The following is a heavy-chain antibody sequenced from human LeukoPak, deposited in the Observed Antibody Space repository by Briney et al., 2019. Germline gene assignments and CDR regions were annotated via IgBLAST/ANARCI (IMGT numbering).Heavy chain of an antibody. J-gene: IGHJ5*02. V-gene: IGHV1-69*06. D-gene: IGHD1-1*01. CDR3: ARSYNWNDVWFDP. Sequence: ASVKVSCKASGGTFSSYAISWVRQAPGQGLEWMGGIIPIFGTANYAQKFQGRVTITADKSTSTAYMELSSVRSEDTAVYYCARSYNWNDVWFDPWGQGTLVTVSS. CDR1: GGTFSSYA. CDR2: IIPIFGTA.